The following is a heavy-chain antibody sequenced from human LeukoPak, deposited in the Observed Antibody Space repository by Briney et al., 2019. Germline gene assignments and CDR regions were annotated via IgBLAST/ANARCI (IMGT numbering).Heavy chain of an antibody. V-gene: IGHV1-8*01. CDR1: GYTFTSYD. Sequence: ASVKVSCKASGYTFTSYDINWVRQATGQGLEWMGWMNPNSGNTGYAQKFQGRATMTRNTSISTAYMELSSLRSEDTAVYYCARGRMTTKKAFDYWGQGTLVTVSS. CDR2: MNPNSGNT. D-gene: IGHD5-24*01. J-gene: IGHJ4*02. CDR3: ARGRMTTKKAFDY.